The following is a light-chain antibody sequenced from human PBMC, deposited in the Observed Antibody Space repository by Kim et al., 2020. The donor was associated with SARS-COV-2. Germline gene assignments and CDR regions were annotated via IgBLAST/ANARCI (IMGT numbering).Light chain of an antibody. CDR1: SSDVGRYNH. J-gene: IGLJ3*02. CDR2: EVT. Sequence: QSVLTQPPSASGSPGQSVTISCTGTSSDVGRYNHVSWYQQHPGKAPKLMIYEVTKRPSGVPDRFSGSKSGNTASLTVSGLQAEDEADYYCNSYAANNNWVFGGGTQLTVL. V-gene: IGLV2-8*01. CDR3: NSYAANNNWV.